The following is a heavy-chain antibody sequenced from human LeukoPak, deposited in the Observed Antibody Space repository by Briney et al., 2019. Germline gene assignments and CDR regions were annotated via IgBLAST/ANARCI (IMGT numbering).Heavy chain of an antibody. CDR1: GYTFTGYY. CDR2: INPNSGGT. J-gene: IGHJ4*02. Sequence: ASVKVSCKASGYTFTGYYMHWVRQARGQGLEWMGWINPNSGGTNYAQKFQGRVTMTRDTSISTAYMELSRLRSDDTAVYYCARGYSSGWNPEFDYWGQGTLVTVSS. CDR3: ARGYSSGWNPEFDY. D-gene: IGHD6-19*01. V-gene: IGHV1-2*02.